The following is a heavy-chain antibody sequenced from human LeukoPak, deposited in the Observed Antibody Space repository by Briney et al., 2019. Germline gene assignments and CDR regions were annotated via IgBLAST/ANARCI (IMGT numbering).Heavy chain of an antibody. Sequence: SQTLSLTCTVSGGSISSGGYYWSWIRQHPGKGLEWIGYIYYSGSTYYNPSLKCRVTISVDTSKNQFSLKLSSVTAADTAVYYCARYYDILTGTFDPWGQGTLVTVSS. V-gene: IGHV4-31*03. CDR3: ARYYDILTGTFDP. CDR2: IYYSGST. CDR1: GGSISSGGYY. D-gene: IGHD3-9*01. J-gene: IGHJ5*02.